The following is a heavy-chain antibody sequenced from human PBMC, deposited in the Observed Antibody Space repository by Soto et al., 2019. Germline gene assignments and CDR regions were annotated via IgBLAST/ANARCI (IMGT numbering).Heavy chain of an antibody. Sequence: SETLSLTCTVSGGSISSGDYYWSWIRQPPGKGLEWIGYIYYSGSTYYNPSLKSRVTISVDTSKNQFSLKLSSVTAADTAVYYCARDRGADYYDSSGPPPAFDIWGQGTMVT. CDR2: IYYSGST. CDR1: GGSISSGDYY. CDR3: ARDRGADYYDSSGPPPAFDI. V-gene: IGHV4-30-4*01. J-gene: IGHJ3*02. D-gene: IGHD3-22*01.